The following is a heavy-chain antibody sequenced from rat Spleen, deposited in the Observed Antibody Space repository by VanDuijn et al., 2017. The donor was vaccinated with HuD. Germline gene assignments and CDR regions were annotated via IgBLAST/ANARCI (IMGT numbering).Heavy chain of an antibody. J-gene: IGHJ2*01. CDR2: ITNTGGST. CDR1: GFTFNNYW. D-gene: IGHD1-11*01. CDR3: ARHVLTTEGGYFDY. V-gene: IGHV5-31*01. Sequence: EVQLVESGGGLVQPGRSLKLSCVASGFTFNNYWMTWIRQAPGKGLEWVASITNTGGSTYYRDSVKGRFTISRDNAKNTQYLQMDSLRSEDTATYYCARHVLTTEGGYFDYWGQGVMVTVSS.